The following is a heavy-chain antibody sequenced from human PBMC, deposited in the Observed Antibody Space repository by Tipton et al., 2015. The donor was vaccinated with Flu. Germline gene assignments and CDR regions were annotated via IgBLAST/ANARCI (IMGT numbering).Heavy chain of an antibody. D-gene: IGHD3-10*01. CDR1: GFTVTNNY. CDR2: IYTADRT. V-gene: IGHV3-53*01. J-gene: IGHJ4*02. CDR3: ARDMGRGYGEWDS. Sequence: SLRLSCAASGFTVTNNYVTWVRQAPGKGLEWVSVIYTADRTKSADSVKDRFTISRDISKNMVYLQMNSLRVDDTAMYYCARDMGRGYGEWDSWGQGTLVTVSS.